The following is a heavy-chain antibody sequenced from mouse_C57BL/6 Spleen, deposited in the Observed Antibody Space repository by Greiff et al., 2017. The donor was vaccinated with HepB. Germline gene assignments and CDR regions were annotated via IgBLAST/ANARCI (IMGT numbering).Heavy chain of an antibody. V-gene: IGHV5-17*01. CDR3: ANSNYAYYYAMDY. Sequence: DVMLVESGGGLVKPGGSLKLSCAASGFTFSDYGMHWVRQAPEKGLEWVAYISSGSSTIYYADTVKGRFTISRDNAKNTLFLQMTSLRSEDTAMYYCANSNYAYYYAMDYWGQGTSVTVSS. CDR2: ISSGSSTI. CDR1: GFTFSDYG. D-gene: IGHD2-5*01. J-gene: IGHJ4*01.